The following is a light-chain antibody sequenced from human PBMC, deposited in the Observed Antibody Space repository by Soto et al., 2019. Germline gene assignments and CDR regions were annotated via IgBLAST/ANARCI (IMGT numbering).Light chain of an antibody. CDR3: HHYNSWPYT. J-gene: IGKJ2*01. Sequence: EIVMTQSPDTLSVSPEERATLYCRASQSVSSNLAWYQQKPGQAPRLLIYGASTRATGFPARFSGSGSGTEFTLTISSLQSEDFAVYYCHHYNSWPYTFGQGTKVEIK. CDR1: QSVSSN. V-gene: IGKV3-15*01. CDR2: GAS.